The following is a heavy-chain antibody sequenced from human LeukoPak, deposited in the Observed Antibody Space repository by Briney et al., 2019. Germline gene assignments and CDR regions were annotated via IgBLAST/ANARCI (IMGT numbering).Heavy chain of an antibody. J-gene: IGHJ6*03. CDR3: ARDRIVVVPADETYYYYYMDV. CDR2: IISSGSNI. D-gene: IGHD2-2*01. Sequence: AGSLRLSCAASGFTFSSYEMNWVRQAPGKGLEWVSYIISSGSNIYYADSVKGRFTISRDNAKNSLYLQMNSLRAEDTAVYYCARDRIVVVPADETYYYYYMDVWGKGTTVTVSS. V-gene: IGHV3-48*03. CDR1: GFTFSSYE.